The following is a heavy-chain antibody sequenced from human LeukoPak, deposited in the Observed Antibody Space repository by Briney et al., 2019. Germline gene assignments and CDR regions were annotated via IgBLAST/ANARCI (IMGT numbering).Heavy chain of an antibody. CDR3: AKVGDSSGYYKRPFDF. Sequence: GGSLRLSCAASGFTFSSYAMSWVRQAPGKGLEWVSAISGSGSTTYYVDSVKGRFTISRDNSKNTLYLRMNSLRAEDTAVYYCAKVGDSSGYYKRPFDFWGQGNLVTVSP. CDR2: ISGSGSTT. CDR1: GFTFSSYA. D-gene: IGHD3-22*01. V-gene: IGHV3-23*01. J-gene: IGHJ4*02.